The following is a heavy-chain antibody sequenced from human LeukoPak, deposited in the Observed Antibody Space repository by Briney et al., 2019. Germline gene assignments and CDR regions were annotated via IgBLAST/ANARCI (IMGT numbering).Heavy chain of an antibody. D-gene: IGHD2-21*02. V-gene: IGHV3-74*01. J-gene: IGHJ4*02. Sequence: GGSLRLSCAASGFTFSTYWMHWVRQAPGKGLVWVSHINSDGSSTNYADSVKGRFTISRDNAKNTLYLQMNSLRAEDTAVYYCAGPMTVIDYWGQGTLVTVSS. CDR2: INSDGSST. CDR1: GFTFSTYW. CDR3: AGPMTVIDY.